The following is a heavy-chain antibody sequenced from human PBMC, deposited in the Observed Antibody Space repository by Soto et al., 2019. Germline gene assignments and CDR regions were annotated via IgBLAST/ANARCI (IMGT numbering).Heavy chain of an antibody. Sequence: QVQLVQSGAEVKKPGSSVKVSCKASGGTFSTYPISWVRQAPGQGLEWMGGINPIFGTANYAQKLQGRVTITADESTTTAYMQLSSLRSDDTAVYYCARLRPSNYEAYQHWGQGTLVTVSS. CDR2: INPIFGTA. CDR1: GGTFSTYP. CDR3: ARLRPSNYEAYQH. V-gene: IGHV1-69*12. D-gene: IGHD4-4*01. J-gene: IGHJ1*01.